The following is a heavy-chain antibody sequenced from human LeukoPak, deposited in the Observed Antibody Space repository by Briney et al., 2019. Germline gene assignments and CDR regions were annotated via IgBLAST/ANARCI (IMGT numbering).Heavy chain of an antibody. CDR2: IYYSGST. J-gene: IGHJ4*02. D-gene: IGHD3-22*01. Sequence: ETLSLTCTVSGDSITTSSYYWGGIRQPPGKGLEWIGNIYYSGSTYYNPSLKSRVTISVDTSKNQFSLWLSSVTAADTAVYYCARLKTYDSTLDYWGQGTLVTVSS. CDR1: GDSITTSSYY. CDR3: ARLKTYDSTLDY. V-gene: IGHV4-39*01.